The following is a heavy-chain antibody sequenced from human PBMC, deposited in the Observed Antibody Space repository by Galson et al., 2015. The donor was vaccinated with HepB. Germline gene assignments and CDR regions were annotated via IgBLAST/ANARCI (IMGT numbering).Heavy chain of an antibody. CDR1: GGTFSSYA. CDR2: IIPIFGTA. J-gene: IGHJ4*02. V-gene: IGHV1-69*13. D-gene: IGHD2-21*01. Sequence: SVKVSCKASGGTFSSYAISWVRQAPGQGLEWMGGIIPIFGTANYAQKFQGRVTITADESTSTAYMELSSLRSEDTAVYYCARGASIWAPFDYWGQGTLVTVSS. CDR3: ARGASIWAPFDY.